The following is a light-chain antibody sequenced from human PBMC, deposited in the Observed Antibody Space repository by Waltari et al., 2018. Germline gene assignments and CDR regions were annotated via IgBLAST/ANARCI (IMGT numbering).Light chain of an antibody. CDR3: QQYYTTPLT. CDR2: WAS. CDR1: QSLLYSSNNKNY. V-gene: IGKV4-1*01. Sequence: DIVMTQSPDSLAVSLGARATINCKSSQSLLYSSNNKNYLAWYQQKPGQAPELLIYWASTRESGVPDRFSGSGSGTDFTLTISSLQAEDVAAYYCQQYYTTPLTFGGGTKVGIK. J-gene: IGKJ4*01.